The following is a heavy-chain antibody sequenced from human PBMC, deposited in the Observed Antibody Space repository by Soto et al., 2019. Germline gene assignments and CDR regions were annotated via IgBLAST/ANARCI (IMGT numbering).Heavy chain of an antibody. D-gene: IGHD6-19*01. Sequence: EVQLLESGGGLVQPGGSLRLSCAASGFTFSSYTMGWVRQAPGKGLEWVSSISASATSTYYADSVKGRFSISRDNSKSTQYLQMNSLRAEDTAVYYCAKDMGGSGWFAFDYWGQGTLVTVSS. CDR1: GFTFSSYT. CDR2: ISASATST. CDR3: AKDMGGSGWFAFDY. J-gene: IGHJ4*02. V-gene: IGHV3-23*01.